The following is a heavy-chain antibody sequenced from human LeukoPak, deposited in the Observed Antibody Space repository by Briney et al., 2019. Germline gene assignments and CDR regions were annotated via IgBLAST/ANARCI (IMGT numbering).Heavy chain of an antibody. CDR1: GYTFTDYY. Sequence: GASVNVSCKASGYTFTDYYIHWVRQAPGQGLEWMGRINPDSGGTNDVQKFQGRVTMTRDTSISTVYMELSSLRSDDTAVYYCARDRKGDYDVADYWGQGTLVIVSS. CDR3: ARDRKGDYDVADY. CDR2: INPDSGGT. J-gene: IGHJ4*02. D-gene: IGHD4-17*01. V-gene: IGHV1-2*06.